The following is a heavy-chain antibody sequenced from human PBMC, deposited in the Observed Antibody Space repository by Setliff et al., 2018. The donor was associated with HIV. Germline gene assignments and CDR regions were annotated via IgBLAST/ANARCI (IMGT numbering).Heavy chain of an antibody. V-gene: IGHV4-59*08. D-gene: IGHD4-17*01. CDR1: GGSISDSH. J-gene: IGHJ2*01. Sequence: SETLSLTCTVSGGSISDSHWSWIRQPPGKGLEWIGSIYQSGRTFYNPSLSGRVTVSIATSKNQFSLRLTSVTAADTAVYYCARSALYGDNFRIFWYFDVWGRGTLVTVSS. CDR3: ARSALYGDNFRIFWYFDV. CDR2: IYQSGRT.